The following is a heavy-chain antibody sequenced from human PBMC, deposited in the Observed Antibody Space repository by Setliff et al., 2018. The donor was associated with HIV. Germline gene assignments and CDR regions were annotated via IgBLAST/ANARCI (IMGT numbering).Heavy chain of an antibody. Sequence: SETLSLTCAVYGGSFSGYDWSWIRQPPGKGLEWIGYIYHSGNTYYNPSLKSRVTISVDTSENRFSLKLSSVTAADTAVYYCARVQVSGTYPIDYWGQGTLVTVSS. V-gene: IGHV4-34*01. J-gene: IGHJ4*02. D-gene: IGHD3-10*01. CDR2: IYHSGNT. CDR3: ARVQVSGTYPIDY. CDR1: GGSFSGYD.